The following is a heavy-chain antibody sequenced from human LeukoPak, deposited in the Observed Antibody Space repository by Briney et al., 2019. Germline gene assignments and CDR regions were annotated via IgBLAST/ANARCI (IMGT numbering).Heavy chain of an antibody. CDR1: GGSFSGYY. Sequence: SETLSLTCAVYGGSFSGYYWSWIRQPPGKGLEWIGYIYHSGSTYYNPSLKSRVTISVDRSKNQFSLKLSSVTAADTAVYYCARAAEETHYDFWSGYYHYYGMDVWGQGTTVTVSS. D-gene: IGHD3-3*01. CDR3: ARAAEETHYDFWSGYYHYYGMDV. J-gene: IGHJ6*02. CDR2: IYHSGST. V-gene: IGHV4-34*01.